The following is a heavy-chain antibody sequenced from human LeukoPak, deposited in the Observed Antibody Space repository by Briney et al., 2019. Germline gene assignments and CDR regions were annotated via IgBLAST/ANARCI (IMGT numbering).Heavy chain of an antibody. Sequence: SGGSLRLSCAASGFTFSSYGMSWVRQAPGKGLEWVSAISGSGGSTYYADSVKGRFTISRDNSKNTLYLQMNSLRAEDTAVYYCAKDLWGTILDESIAAAGSPVGYWGQGTLVTVSS. CDR2: ISGSGGST. J-gene: IGHJ4*02. CDR3: AKDLWGTILDESIAAAGSPVGY. D-gene: IGHD6-13*01. V-gene: IGHV3-23*01. CDR1: GFTFSSYG.